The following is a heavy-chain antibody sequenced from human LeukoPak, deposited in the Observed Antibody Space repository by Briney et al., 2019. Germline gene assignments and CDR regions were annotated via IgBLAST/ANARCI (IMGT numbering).Heavy chain of an antibody. V-gene: IGHV3-23*01. CDR2: ISGSGGST. J-gene: IGHJ5*02. CDR1: GFTFSSYA. CDR3: ARDHYSWFDP. Sequence: GGSLRLSCAASGFTFSSYAMSRVRQAPGKGLGWVSAISGSGGSTYYADSVKGRFTISRDNSKNTLYLQMNSLRAEDTAVYYCARDHYSWFDPWGQGTLVTVSS.